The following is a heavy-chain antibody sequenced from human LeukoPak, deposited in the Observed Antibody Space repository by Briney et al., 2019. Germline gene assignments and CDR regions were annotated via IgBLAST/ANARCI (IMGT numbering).Heavy chain of an antibody. V-gene: IGHV1-3*01. D-gene: IGHD5-24*01. Sequence: ASVKVSCKPSGYIFTPHHIHWMRQAPEQGLELLGWVSAANNPEYSQKFQGRVVITRDASATTSYLELNSLRSEDTAVYYCAMSVEMPPIPSFDYWGQGTLVTVSS. CDR2: VSAANNP. CDR3: AMSVEMPPIPSFDY. CDR1: GYIFTPHH. J-gene: IGHJ4*02.